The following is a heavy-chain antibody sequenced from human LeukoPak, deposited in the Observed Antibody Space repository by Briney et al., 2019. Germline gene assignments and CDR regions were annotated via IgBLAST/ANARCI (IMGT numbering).Heavy chain of an antibody. V-gene: IGHV1-46*01. J-gene: IGHJ4*02. CDR3: ARGPARSIVDY. Sequence: ASVKVSCTASGYTFTSYYMHWVRPAPGQGLEWMGIINPSGGSTSYAQKFQGRVAMTRDTSTSTVYMELSSLRSEDTAVYYRARGPARSIVDYWGQGTLVTVSS. CDR1: GYTFTSYY. CDR2: INPSGGST.